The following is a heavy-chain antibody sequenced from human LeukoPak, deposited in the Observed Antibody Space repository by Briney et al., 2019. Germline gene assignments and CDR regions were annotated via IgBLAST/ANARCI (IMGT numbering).Heavy chain of an antibody. J-gene: IGHJ5*02. CDR1: GFTFSSYG. CDR2: ISYDGSNK. V-gene: IGHV3-30*03. CDR3: ADWSEGGFDP. D-gene: IGHD1-1*01. Sequence: SGGSLRLSCAASGFTFSSYGMHWVRQAPGKGLEWVAVISYDGSNKYYPDSVKGRFTISRDNSKNTLYLQMYTLRAEDTAVYYCADWSEGGFDPWGQGTLVIVSS.